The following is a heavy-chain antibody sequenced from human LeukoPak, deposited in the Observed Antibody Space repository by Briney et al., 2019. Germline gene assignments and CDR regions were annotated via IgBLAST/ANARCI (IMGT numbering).Heavy chain of an antibody. D-gene: IGHD6-13*01. CDR2: ISESGVIT. J-gene: IGHJ4*02. CDR1: GFTFSSYA. CDR3: AKVGRGVAAAGPYYFDY. V-gene: IGHV3-23*01. Sequence: GGSLRLSCAASGFTFSSYALSWVRQAPGKGLEWISIISESGVITYYADSVKGRFNISRDNSKNTLYLQMNSLRAEDTAVYYCAKVGRGVAAAGPYYFDYWGQETLVTVSS.